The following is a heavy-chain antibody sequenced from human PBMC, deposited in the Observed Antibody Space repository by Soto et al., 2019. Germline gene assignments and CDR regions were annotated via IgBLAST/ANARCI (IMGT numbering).Heavy chain of an antibody. CDR2: INPNSGGT. V-gene: IGHV1-2*04. J-gene: IGHJ4*02. Sequence: GASVKVSCKASGYTFTGYYMHWVRQAPGQGLEWMGWINPNSGGTNYAQKFQGWVTMTRDTSISTAYMELSRLRSDDTAVYYCARETRIAAAGPRIVGRDWGQGTLVTVSS. CDR3: ARETRIAAAGPRIVGRD. D-gene: IGHD6-13*01. CDR1: GYTFTGYY.